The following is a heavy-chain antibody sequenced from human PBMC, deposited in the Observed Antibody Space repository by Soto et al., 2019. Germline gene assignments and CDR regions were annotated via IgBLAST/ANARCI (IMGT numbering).Heavy chain of an antibody. CDR1: GFTFSSYA. Sequence: GSLRLSCAASGFTFSSYAMHWVRQAPGKGLEWVAVISYDGSNKYYADSVKGRFTISRDNSKNTLYLQMNSLRAEDTAVYYCATLRFLEWLSRDYGMDVWGQGTTVTVSS. CDR2: ISYDGSNK. CDR3: ATLRFLEWLSRDYGMDV. V-gene: IGHV3-30-3*01. J-gene: IGHJ6*02. D-gene: IGHD3-3*01.